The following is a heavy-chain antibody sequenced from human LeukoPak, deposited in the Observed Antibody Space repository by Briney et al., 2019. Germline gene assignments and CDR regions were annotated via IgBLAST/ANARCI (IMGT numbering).Heavy chain of an antibody. CDR3: AKDPNSERIDY. CDR1: GFTFSSYA. V-gene: IGHV3-30-3*01. Sequence: GGSLRLSCAASGFTFSSYAMHWVRQAPGKGLEWVAVISYDGSNKYYADSVKGRFTASRDNSKNTLYLRMNSLRAEDTAVYYCAKDPNSERIDYWGQGTLVTVSS. CDR2: ISYDGSNK. J-gene: IGHJ4*02. D-gene: IGHD3-10*01.